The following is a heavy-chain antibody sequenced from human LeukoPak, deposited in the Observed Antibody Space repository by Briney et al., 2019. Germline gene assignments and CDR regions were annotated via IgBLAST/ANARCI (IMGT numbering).Heavy chain of an antibody. D-gene: IGHD5-12*01. CDR3: ASRGGYRFRFTDYYYYYMDV. Sequence: SETLSLTCAVCGGSFSGYYWSWIRQPPGKGLEWIGEINHSGNTKYNPSLKSRATISVDTSKNQFSLKLNSVTAADTAVYYCASRGGYRFRFTDYYYYYMDVWGNGTTVTVSS. J-gene: IGHJ6*03. V-gene: IGHV4-34*01. CDR1: GGSFSGYY. CDR2: INHSGNT.